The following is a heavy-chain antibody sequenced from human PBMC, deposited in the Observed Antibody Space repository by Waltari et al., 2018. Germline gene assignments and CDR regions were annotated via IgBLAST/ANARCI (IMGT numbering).Heavy chain of an antibody. CDR2: ISAYNGNT. D-gene: IGHD4-17*01. CDR1: GYTFTSFG. V-gene: IGHV1-18*01. J-gene: IGHJ4*02. Sequence: QVQLVQSGAEVKKPGASVKVSCKASGYTFTSFGISWLRQAPRQGLEWMGWISAYNGNTNLAQKLQGRVTMTTDSSTSTAYMELRSLRSDDTAVFYCARDSGIPGAYGAHREFDYWGQGTLVTVSS. CDR3: ARDSGIPGAYGAHREFDY.